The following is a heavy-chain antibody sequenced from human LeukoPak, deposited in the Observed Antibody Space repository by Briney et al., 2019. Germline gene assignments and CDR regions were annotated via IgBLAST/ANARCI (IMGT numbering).Heavy chain of an antibody. D-gene: IGHD5-18*01. CDR1: AGSISSGDYY. V-gene: IGHV4-30-4*01. J-gene: IGHJ6*02. Sequence: PSQTLSLTCTVSAGSISSGDYYWSWIRQPPGKGLEWIGYIYYSGSTYYNPSLKSRVTISVDTSKNQFSLKLSSVTAADTAVYYCARGTAMVAPRDYYYYYGMDVWGQGTTVTVSS. CDR2: IYYSGST. CDR3: ARGTAMVAPRDYYYYYGMDV.